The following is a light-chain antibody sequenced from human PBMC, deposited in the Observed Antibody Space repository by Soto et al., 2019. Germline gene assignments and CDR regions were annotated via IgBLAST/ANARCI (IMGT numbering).Light chain of an antibody. V-gene: IGKV3-20*01. J-gene: IGKJ1*01. CDR1: QSVRSTY. Sequence: EIVLTQPPGTLSLSPGERATLSCRASQSVRSTYLAWYQQKPGQAPRLLIYGASTRATGIPDRFSGSGSGTDFTLFISRLEPEDFAVYYCQQYGSSPWTFGQGTKVEF. CDR3: QQYGSSPWT. CDR2: GAS.